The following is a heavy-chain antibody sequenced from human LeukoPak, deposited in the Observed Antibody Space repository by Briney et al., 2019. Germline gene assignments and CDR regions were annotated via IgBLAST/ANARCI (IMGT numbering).Heavy chain of an antibody. CDR2: ISYDGSNK. CDR3: AREGQWLVPYYYYYGMDV. Sequence: GGSLRPSCAASGFTFSSYGMHWVRQAPGKGLEWVAVISYDGSNKYYADSVKGRFTISRDNSKNTLYLQMNSLRAEDTAVYYCAREGQWLVPYYYYYGMDVWGQGTKVTVSS. J-gene: IGHJ6*02. D-gene: IGHD6-19*01. V-gene: IGHV3-30*03. CDR1: GFTFSSYG.